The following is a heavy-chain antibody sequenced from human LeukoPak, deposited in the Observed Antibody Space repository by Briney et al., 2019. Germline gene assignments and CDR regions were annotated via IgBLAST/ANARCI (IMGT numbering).Heavy chain of an antibody. CDR3: AKAGIGDFWSGYYTTFDY. D-gene: IGHD3-3*01. CDR1: GFTFDDYA. Sequence: GRSLRLSCAASGFTFDDYAMHWVRQAPGKGLEWVSGISWNSGSIGYADSVKGRFTISRDNAKNSLYLQMNSLRAEDTALYYCAKAGIGDFWSGYYTTFDYRGQGTLVTVSS. V-gene: IGHV3-9*01. CDR2: ISWNSGSI. J-gene: IGHJ4*02.